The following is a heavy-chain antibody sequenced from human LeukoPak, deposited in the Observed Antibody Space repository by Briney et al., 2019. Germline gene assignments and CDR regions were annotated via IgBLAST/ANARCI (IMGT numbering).Heavy chain of an antibody. CDR3: ARHQWLVVKDVYDI. V-gene: IGHV3-11*01. Sequence: GGSLRLSCTASGFSFGDYYMSWIRQAPGRGLEWILYISSSGSTIMYSDSVKGRFTISRDNAKSSMYLQMNSLRAEDTAVYYCARHQWLVVKDVYDIWGQGTMVTVSS. CDR1: GFSFGDYY. CDR2: ISSSGSTI. J-gene: IGHJ3*02. D-gene: IGHD6-19*01.